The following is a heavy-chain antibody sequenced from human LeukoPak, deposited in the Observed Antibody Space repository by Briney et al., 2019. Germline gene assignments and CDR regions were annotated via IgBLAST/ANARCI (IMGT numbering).Heavy chain of an antibody. Sequence: GGSLRLSCAASGFTFSSYSMNWVRQAPGKGLEWASSISSSSYIYYADSVKGRFTISRDNAKNSLYLQMNSLRAEDTAVYYCASDSGSLRGEFDYWGQGTLVTVSS. CDR3: ASDSGSLRGEFDY. V-gene: IGHV3-21*01. J-gene: IGHJ4*02. CDR2: ISSSSYI. CDR1: GFTFSSYS. D-gene: IGHD1-26*01.